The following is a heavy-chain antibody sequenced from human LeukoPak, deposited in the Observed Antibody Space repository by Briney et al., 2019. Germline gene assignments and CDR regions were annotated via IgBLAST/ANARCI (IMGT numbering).Heavy chain of an antibody. V-gene: IGHV3-30-3*01. CDR1: GFTFSSYA. J-gene: IGHJ4*02. CDR2: ISYDGSNK. Sequence: PGGSLRLSCAASGFTFSSYAMHWVRQAPGKGLGWVAVISYDGSNKYYADSVKGRFTISRDNSKNTLYLQMNSLRAEDTAVYYCARGPSWYYGSGGYIFDYWGQGTLVTVSS. CDR3: ARGPSWYYGSGGYIFDY. D-gene: IGHD3-10*01.